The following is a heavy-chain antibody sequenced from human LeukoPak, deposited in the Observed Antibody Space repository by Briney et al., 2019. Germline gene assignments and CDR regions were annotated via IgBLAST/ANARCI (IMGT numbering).Heavy chain of an antibody. D-gene: IGHD6-13*01. Sequence: SETLSLTCAASGYSISSGYYWGWFRQPPGKGLEWIGCMYHSGSTYYNPSLKSRVTISVDTSKNQFSLKLSSVTAADTAVYYCARQGGSSSPYYYYYMDVWGKGTTVTVSS. V-gene: IGHV4-38-2*01. CDR3: ARQGGSSSPYYYYYMDV. J-gene: IGHJ6*03. CDR1: GYSISSGYY. CDR2: MYHSGST.